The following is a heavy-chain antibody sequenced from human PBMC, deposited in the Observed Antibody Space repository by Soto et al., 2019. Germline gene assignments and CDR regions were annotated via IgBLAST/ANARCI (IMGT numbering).Heavy chain of an antibody. Sequence: ASVKVSCKASGYTFTSYGISWVRQAPGQGLEWMGWISAYNGNTNYAQKLQGRVTMTTDTSTSTAYMELRSLRSDDTAVYYCARTWRKKNWFDPGAREPWSPSPQ. V-gene: IGHV1-18*01. CDR3: ARTWRKKNWFDP. CDR1: GYTFTSYG. CDR2: ISAYNGNT. D-gene: IGHD5-12*01. J-gene: IGHJ5*02.